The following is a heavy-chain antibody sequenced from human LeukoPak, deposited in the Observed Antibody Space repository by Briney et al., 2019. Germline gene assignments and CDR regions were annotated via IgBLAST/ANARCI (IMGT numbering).Heavy chain of an antibody. D-gene: IGHD3-3*01. CDR2: IYYSGST. V-gene: IGHV4-39*01. J-gene: IGHJ4*02. Sequence: PSETLSLTCTVSGGSISSSSYYWGWIRQPPGKGLEWIGSIYYSGSTYYNPSLKSRVTISVDTSKNQFSLKLSSVTAADTAVYYCATSPDFWSGYSYDYWGQGALVTVSS. CDR3: ATSPDFWSGYSYDY. CDR1: GGSISSSSYY.